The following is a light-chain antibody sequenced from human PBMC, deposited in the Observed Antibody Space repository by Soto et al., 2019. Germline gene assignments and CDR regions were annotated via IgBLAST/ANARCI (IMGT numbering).Light chain of an antibody. Sequence: DIQMTQSPSTLSASLGDRVTITCRASQSISSWLAWYQQKPGKAPKLLIYKASSLESGVPSRFSGSGSGTEFTLTISSLQPDDFATYYCQQYNSAWTFGQGTKVDI. V-gene: IGKV1-5*03. CDR1: QSISSW. CDR2: KAS. CDR3: QQYNSAWT. J-gene: IGKJ1*01.